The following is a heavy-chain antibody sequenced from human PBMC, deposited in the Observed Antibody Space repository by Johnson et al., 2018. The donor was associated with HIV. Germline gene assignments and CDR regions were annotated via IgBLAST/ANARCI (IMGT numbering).Heavy chain of an antibody. CDR1: GFTVSSNY. V-gene: IGHV3-66*01. CDR2: IYSGGST. Sequence: VQVVESGGGLVKPGGSLRLSCAASGFTVSSNYMNWVRQAPGKGLEWVSVIYSGGSTYYADSVKGRFTISRDNSKNTLYLQMNSLRAEDTAVYYCARESVALVAFDIWGQGTMVTVSS. J-gene: IGHJ3*02. D-gene: IGHD6-13*01. CDR3: ARESVALVAFDI.